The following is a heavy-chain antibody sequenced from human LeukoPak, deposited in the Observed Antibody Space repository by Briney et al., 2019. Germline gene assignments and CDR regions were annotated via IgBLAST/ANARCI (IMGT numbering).Heavy chain of an antibody. J-gene: IGHJ4*02. CDR1: GGTFSSYA. CDR2: IIPIFGTA. CDR3: AGSRQGDYDILTGYTN. V-gene: IGHV1-69*01. D-gene: IGHD3-9*01. Sequence: SVKVSCKASGGTFSSYAISWVRQAPGQGLEWMGGIIPIFGTANYAQKFQGRVTITADESTSTAYMELSSLRSEDTAVYYCAGSRQGDYDILTGYTNWGQGTLVTVSP.